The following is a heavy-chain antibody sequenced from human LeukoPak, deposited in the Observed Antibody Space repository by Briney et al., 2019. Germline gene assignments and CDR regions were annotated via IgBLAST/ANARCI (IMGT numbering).Heavy chain of an antibody. Sequence: RPSETLSLTCTVSGGSISSGGYYWSWIRQHPGKGLEWIGYIYYSGSTYYNPSLKSRVTISVDTSKNQFSLKLSSVTAADTAVYYCARDTSYGMDVWGQGTTVTVSS. J-gene: IGHJ6*02. V-gene: IGHV4-31*03. CDR2: IYYSGST. CDR3: ARDTSYGMDV. CDR1: GGSISSGGYY.